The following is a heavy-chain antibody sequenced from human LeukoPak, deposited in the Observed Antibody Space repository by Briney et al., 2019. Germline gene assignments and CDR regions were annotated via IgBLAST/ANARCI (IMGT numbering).Heavy chain of an antibody. D-gene: IGHD2-2*01. CDR1: GGAFSSYA. J-gene: IGHJ4*02. Sequence: SVKVSCKASGGAFSSYAISWVRQAPGQGLEWMGGIIPIFGTANYAQKFQGRVTITADESTSTAYMELSSLRSGDTAVYYCARAYCSSTSCPFDYWGQGTLVTVSS. CDR2: IIPIFGTA. V-gene: IGHV1-69*01. CDR3: ARAYCSSTSCPFDY.